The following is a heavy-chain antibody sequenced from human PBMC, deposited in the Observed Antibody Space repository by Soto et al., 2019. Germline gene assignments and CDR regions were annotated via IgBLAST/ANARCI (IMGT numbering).Heavy chain of an antibody. J-gene: IGHJ5*02. V-gene: IGHV4-59*08. CDR3: ARGINYYDSSGDSWFDP. CDR1: GGSISTYY. D-gene: IGHD3-22*01. Sequence: SETLSLTCTVSGGSISTYYWSWIRQPPGKELEWIGYTYSSGNTKYNPSLESRVTISVDTSKNQFSMKLSSVTDADTAVYYCARGINYYDSSGDSWFDPWGQGTLVTVSS. CDR2: TYSSGNT.